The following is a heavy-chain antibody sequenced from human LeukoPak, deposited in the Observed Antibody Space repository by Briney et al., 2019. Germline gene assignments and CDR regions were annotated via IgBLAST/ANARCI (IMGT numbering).Heavy chain of an antibody. CDR1: GGSFSGYY. J-gene: IGHJ6*02. V-gene: IGHV4-34*01. CDR2: INHSGST. D-gene: IGHD4-17*01. CDR3: ARDWSTVSHYYYYGVDV. Sequence: SETLSLTCAVYGGSFSGYYWSWMRQPPGKGLEWIREINHSGSTNYNPSLKSRVTISVDTSKNQFSLKLSSVTAADTAVYYCARDWSTVSHYYYYGVDVWGQGTTVTVSS.